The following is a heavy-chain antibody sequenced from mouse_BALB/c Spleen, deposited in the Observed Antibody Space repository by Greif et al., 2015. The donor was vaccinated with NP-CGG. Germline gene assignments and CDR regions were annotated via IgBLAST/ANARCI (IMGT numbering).Heavy chain of an antibody. CDR2: ISSGGGST. CDR3: ARQPAYYIAIDY. D-gene: IGHD2-12*01. CDR1: GFAFSSYD. V-gene: IGHV5-12-1*01. J-gene: IGHJ4*01. Sequence: EVMLVESGGGLVKPGGSLKLSCAASGFAFSSYDMSWVRQTPEKRLEWVAYISSGGGSTYYPDTVKGRFTISRDNAKNTLYLQMSSLKSEDSSMYYCARQPAYYIAIDYWGQGTSVTVSS.